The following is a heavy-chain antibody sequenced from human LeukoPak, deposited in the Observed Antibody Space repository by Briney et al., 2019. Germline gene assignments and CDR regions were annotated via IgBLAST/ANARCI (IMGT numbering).Heavy chain of an antibody. J-gene: IGHJ5*02. CDR1: GYSFTSCW. CDR3: ARRLGYCSSTSCSNWFDP. D-gene: IGHD2-2*01. Sequence: GESLKISCKGSGYSFTSCWISWVRQMPGKGLEWMGRIDPSDSYTNYSPSFQGHVTISADKSISTAYLQWSSLKASDTAMYYCARRLGYCSSTSCSNWFDPWGQGTLVTVSS. V-gene: IGHV5-10-1*01. CDR2: IDPSDSYT.